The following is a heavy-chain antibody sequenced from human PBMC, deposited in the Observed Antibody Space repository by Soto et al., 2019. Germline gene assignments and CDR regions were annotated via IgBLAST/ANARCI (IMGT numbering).Heavy chain of an antibody. CDR1: GFTFSSYA. D-gene: IGHD3-10*01. J-gene: IGHJ3*02. CDR2: ISYDGSNK. CDR3: ARIWFGELLRNKGISDAFDI. V-gene: IGHV3-30-3*01. Sequence: HPGGSLRLSCAASGFTFSSYAMHWVRQAPGKGLEWVAVISYDGSNKYYADSVKGRFTISRDNSKSTLYLQMNSLRAEDTAVYYCARIWFGELLRNKGISDAFDIWGQGTMVTVSS.